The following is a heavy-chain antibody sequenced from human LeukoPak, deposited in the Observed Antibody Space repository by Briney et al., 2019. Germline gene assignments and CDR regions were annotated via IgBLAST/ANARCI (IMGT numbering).Heavy chain of an antibody. Sequence: GGSLRLSCAASGFTFDDYAMPWVRQAPGKGLEWVSGISWNSGSIGYADSVKGRFTISRDNAKNSLYLQMNSLRAEDTALYYCAKHSSSSGFVYWGQGTLVTVSS. V-gene: IGHV3-9*01. J-gene: IGHJ4*02. CDR3: AKHSSSSGFVY. CDR2: ISWNSGSI. CDR1: GFTFDDYA. D-gene: IGHD6-6*01.